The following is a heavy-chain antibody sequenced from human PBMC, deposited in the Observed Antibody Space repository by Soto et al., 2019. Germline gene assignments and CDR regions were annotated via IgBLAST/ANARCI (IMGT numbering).Heavy chain of an antibody. CDR3: ARMRCSSTSCYVPWFDP. Sequence: GASVKVSCKASGYTFTSYGISWVRQAPGQGLEWMGWISAYNGNTNYAQKLQGRVTMTTDTSTSTAYMELRSLRSDDTAVYYCARMRCSSTSCYVPWFDPWGQGTLVTVSS. CDR1: GYTFTSYG. J-gene: IGHJ5*02. CDR2: ISAYNGNT. V-gene: IGHV1-18*01. D-gene: IGHD2-2*01.